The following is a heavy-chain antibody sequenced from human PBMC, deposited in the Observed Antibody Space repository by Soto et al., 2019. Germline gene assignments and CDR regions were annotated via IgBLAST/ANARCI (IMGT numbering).Heavy chain of an antibody. CDR1: GGSISGYY. V-gene: IGHV4-59*01. D-gene: IGHD3-22*01. CDR3: AREETYYESSGFCYGYLSWFDP. J-gene: IGHJ5*02. CDR2: IYHSGST. Sequence: PSETLSLTCTVSGGSISGYYWSWIRQPPGKGLEWIGYIYHSGSTNYNPSLKSRVTISVDTSKNQFSLKLSSVTAADTAVYYCAREETYYESSGFCYGYLSWFDPWGQGTLVTVSS.